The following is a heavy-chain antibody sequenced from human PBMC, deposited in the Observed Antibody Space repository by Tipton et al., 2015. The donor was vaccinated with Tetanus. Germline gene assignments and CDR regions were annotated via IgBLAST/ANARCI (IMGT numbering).Heavy chain of an antibody. CDR2: IKPDGGEK. J-gene: IGHJ4*02. D-gene: IGHD2-15*01. CDR1: GFTFSRSW. Sequence: SLRLSCAASGFTFSRSWMTWVRQTPGKGLEWVANIKPDGGEKYYVDSVKGRFIISRDNSKNTLYLQMNSLRPEDTAVYYCAKEFQRARIRFFDSWGQGTQVTASS. V-gene: IGHV3-7*04. CDR3: AKEFQRARIRFFDS.